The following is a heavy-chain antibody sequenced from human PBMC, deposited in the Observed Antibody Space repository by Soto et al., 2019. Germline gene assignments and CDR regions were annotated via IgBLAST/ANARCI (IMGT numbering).Heavy chain of an antibody. D-gene: IGHD6-13*01. CDR3: TTYGAPKQQLVLRAFDI. CDR1: GFTFSNAW. Sequence: GGSLRLSCAASGFTFSNAWMSWVRQAPGKGLEWVGRIKSKTDGGTTDYAAPVKGRFTISRDDSKNTLYLQMNSLKTEDTAVYYCTTYGAPKQQLVLRAFDIWGQGTMVTVSS. V-gene: IGHV3-15*01. CDR2: IKSKTDGGTT. J-gene: IGHJ3*02.